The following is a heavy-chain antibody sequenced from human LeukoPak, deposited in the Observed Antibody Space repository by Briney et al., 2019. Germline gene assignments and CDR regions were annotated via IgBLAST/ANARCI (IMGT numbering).Heavy chain of an antibody. J-gene: IGHJ4*02. Sequence: GGSLRLSCAASGFTFSSYDMHWVRQTTGKGLEWVSGIGTAGATYYPGSVRGRFTISRENAKNSLYLQMNNLRAGDTAVYYCARATAGFDYWGQGTLVTVSS. V-gene: IGHV3-13*01. CDR3: ARATAGFDY. CDR1: GFTFSSYD. CDR2: IGTAGAT.